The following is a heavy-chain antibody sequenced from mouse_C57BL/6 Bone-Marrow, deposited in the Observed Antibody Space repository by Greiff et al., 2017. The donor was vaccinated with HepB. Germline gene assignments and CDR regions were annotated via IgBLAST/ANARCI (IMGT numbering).Heavy chain of an antibody. CDR1: GYAFSSSW. CDR3: ALGRLYAMDY. Sequence: VQLQQSGPELVKPGASVKISCKASGYAFSSSWMNWVKQRPGKGLEWIGRIYPGDGDTNYNGKFKGKATLTADKSSSTAYMQLSSLTSEDSAVYFCALGRLYAMDYWGQGTSVTVSS. V-gene: IGHV1-82*01. CDR2: IYPGDGDT. J-gene: IGHJ4*01. D-gene: IGHD3-3*01.